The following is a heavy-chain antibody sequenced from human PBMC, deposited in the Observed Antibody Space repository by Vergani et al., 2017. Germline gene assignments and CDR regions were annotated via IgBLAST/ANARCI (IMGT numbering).Heavy chain of an antibody. Sequence: EVQLVQSGAEVKKPGESLKISCQISGYSFTNYWIGWVRQMPEKGLEWMGIIHPADSDTRYSPSFQGQVTISVDKSISTAYLQRSSLRASDSAMYYCARLYGRDSSGSKYFDYRGQGTLVTVSS. CDR1: GYSFTNYW. J-gene: IGHJ4*02. V-gene: IGHV5-51*01. CDR3: ARLYGRDSSGSKYFDY. D-gene: IGHD3-22*01. CDR2: IHPADSDT.